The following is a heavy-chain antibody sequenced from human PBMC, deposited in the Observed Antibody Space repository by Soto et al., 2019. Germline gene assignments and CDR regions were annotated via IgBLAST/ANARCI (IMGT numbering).Heavy chain of an antibody. V-gene: IGHV1-69*04. CDR1: GGTFSSYT. Sequence: SCKASGGTFSSYTISWVRQAPGQGLEWMGRIIPILGIANYAQKFQGRVTITADKSTSTAYMELSSLRAEDTAVYYCVKERGAGIYDILTGYYFDAFDIWGQGTMVTVSS. D-gene: IGHD3-9*01. J-gene: IGHJ3*02. CDR2: IIPILGIA. CDR3: VKERGAGIYDILTGYYFDAFDI.